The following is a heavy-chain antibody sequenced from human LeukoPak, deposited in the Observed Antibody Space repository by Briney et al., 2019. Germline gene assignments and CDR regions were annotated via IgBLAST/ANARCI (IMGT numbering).Heavy chain of an antibody. Sequence: SETLSLTCTVSGGSISSSTYYWGWIRQPPGKGLEWIGSIYYSGSPYDNPSLKGRVTISVDTSKNQFSLKLSSATAADTAVYYCARHGGDYGYYTFDIWGQGTMVTVSP. CDR2: IYYSGSP. D-gene: IGHD2-21*02. J-gene: IGHJ3*02. CDR1: GGSISSSTYY. V-gene: IGHV4-39*01. CDR3: ARHGGDYGYYTFDI.